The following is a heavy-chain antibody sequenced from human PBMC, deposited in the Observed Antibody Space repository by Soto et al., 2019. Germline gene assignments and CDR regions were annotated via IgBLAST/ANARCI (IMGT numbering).Heavy chain of an antibody. CDR2: MYYSGTT. V-gene: IGHV4-59*01. Sequence: PSETLSLTCTVSGGSISSYYWSWIRQPPGKGLEWIGHMYYSGTTNYNPSLKSRVTISGDTSKNQFSLKVKSVTAADTAVYYCARESDYAMGSYYFDCWGQGTPVTVSS. CDR1: GGSISSYY. J-gene: IGHJ4*02. D-gene: IGHD4-17*01. CDR3: ARESDYAMGSYYFDC.